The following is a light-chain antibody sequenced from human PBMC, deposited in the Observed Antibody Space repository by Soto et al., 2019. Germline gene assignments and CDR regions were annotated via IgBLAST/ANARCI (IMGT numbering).Light chain of an antibody. CDR2: LGS. CDR1: QSLLHSNGYNY. Sequence: DVVMTQSPLSLPVTIGHPASISFRSSQSLLHSNGYNYLDWYLQKPGQSPQLLIYLGSNRASGVPDRFSGSGSGTDFTLKISRVEAEDVGVYYCMQGTHWPITFGQGTRLEI. J-gene: IGKJ5*01. CDR3: MQGTHWPIT. V-gene: IGKV2-28*01.